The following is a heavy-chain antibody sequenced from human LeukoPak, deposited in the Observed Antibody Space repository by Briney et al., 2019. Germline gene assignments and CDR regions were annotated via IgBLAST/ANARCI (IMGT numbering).Heavy chain of an antibody. CDR3: ARPLVSPLMTYYDILTGPGWCDL. CDR1: GGFIRSGNYF. V-gene: IGHV4-39*07. D-gene: IGHD3-9*01. CDR2: INNSGST. J-gene: IGHJ5*02. Sequence: SETLSLLCTVSGGFIRSGNYFWSWIRQPPGKVLGLIGEINNSGSTYYEASVKSRVTISVDTSKNQLSLKLSCVTAEDTAVYHCARPLVSPLMTYYDILTGPGWCDLGGQRPLVSVSS.